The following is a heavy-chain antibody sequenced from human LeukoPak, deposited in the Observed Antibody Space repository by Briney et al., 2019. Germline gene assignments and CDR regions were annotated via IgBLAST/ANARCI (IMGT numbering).Heavy chain of an antibody. J-gene: IGHJ4*02. CDR2: IYYSGST. D-gene: IGHD6-19*01. V-gene: IGHV4-59*01. Sequence: PSETLSLTCTVSGGSISSYYWSWIRQPPGKGLEWIGYIYYSGSTNYNPSLKSRATISVDTSKNQFSLKLSSVTAADTAVYYCARGIAVAGTGLDYWGQGTLVTVSS. CDR1: GGSISSYY. CDR3: ARGIAVAGTGLDY.